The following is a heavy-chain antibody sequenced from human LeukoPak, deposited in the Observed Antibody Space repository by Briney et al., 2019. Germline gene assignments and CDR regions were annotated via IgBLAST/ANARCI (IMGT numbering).Heavy chain of an antibody. CDR2: ISGSGGST. V-gene: IGHV3-23*01. J-gene: IGHJ4*02. CDR1: GFAFTSYA. Sequence: GGSLRLSCAASGFAFTSYALGWVRQAPGKRLEWVSAISGSGGSTYYADSVKGRFTISRDNFKNTLYLQMNSLRAEDTAVYYCAKNNILTGYDLYYFDYWGQGTLVTVSS. D-gene: IGHD3-9*01. CDR3: AKNNILTGYDLYYFDY.